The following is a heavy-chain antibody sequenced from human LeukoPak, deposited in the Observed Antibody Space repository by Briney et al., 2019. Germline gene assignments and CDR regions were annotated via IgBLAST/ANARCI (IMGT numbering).Heavy chain of an antibody. Sequence: ASVKVSCKASGYTFTSYVMHWVRQAPGQRLEWMGWINAGNGNTKYSQKFQGRVTITRDTSASTAYMELSSLRSEDTAVYYCARSKGGPYSSSWYGDYWGQGTLVTVSS. CDR2: INAGNGNT. CDR3: ARSKGGPYSSSWYGDY. J-gene: IGHJ4*02. V-gene: IGHV1-3*01. CDR1: GYTFTSYV. D-gene: IGHD6-13*01.